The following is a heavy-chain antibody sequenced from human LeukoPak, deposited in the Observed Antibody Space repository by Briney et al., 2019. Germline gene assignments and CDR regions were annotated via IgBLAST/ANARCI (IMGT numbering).Heavy chain of an antibody. J-gene: IGHJ6*02. CDR1: GYTFTSYD. Sequence: EASVKVSCKASGYTFTSYDINWVRQATGQGLEWMGWMNPNSCNTGYAQKFQGRVTMTRNTSISTAYMELSSLRSEDTAVYYCARFYDFWSGYSETDYGMDVWGQGTTVTVSS. CDR2: MNPNSCNT. V-gene: IGHV1-8*01. D-gene: IGHD3-3*01. CDR3: ARFYDFWSGYSETDYGMDV.